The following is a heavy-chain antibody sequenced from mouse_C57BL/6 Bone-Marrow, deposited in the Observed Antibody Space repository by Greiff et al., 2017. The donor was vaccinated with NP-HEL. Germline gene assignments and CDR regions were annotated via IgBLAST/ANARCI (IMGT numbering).Heavy chain of an antibody. Sequence: QVQLQQSGPELVKPGASVKISCKASGYAFSSSWMNWVKQRPGKGLEWIGRIYPGDGDTNYNGKFKGKATLTADKSSSTAYMQRSSLTSEDSAVYFCARETTVAATGDYWGQGTTLTVSS. J-gene: IGHJ2*01. D-gene: IGHD1-1*01. CDR1: GYAFSSSW. V-gene: IGHV1-82*01. CDR3: ARETTVAATGDY. CDR2: IYPGDGDT.